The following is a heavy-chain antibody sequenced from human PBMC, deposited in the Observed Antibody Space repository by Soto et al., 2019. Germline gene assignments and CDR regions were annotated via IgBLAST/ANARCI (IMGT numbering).Heavy chain of an antibody. CDR3: ASDYIAAAGSDLHYYAMDV. V-gene: IGHV4-4*07. J-gene: IGHJ6*02. CDR1: GGSISSYY. CDR2: IYTSGST. D-gene: IGHD6-13*01. Sequence: SKNPALTSTVHGGSISSYYWSCIRQPAGKGMEWIGRIYTSGSTNYNPSLKSRVTMSVDTSKNQFSLKLSSVTAADTAVYYCASDYIAAAGSDLHYYAMDVCGHGTTVSV.